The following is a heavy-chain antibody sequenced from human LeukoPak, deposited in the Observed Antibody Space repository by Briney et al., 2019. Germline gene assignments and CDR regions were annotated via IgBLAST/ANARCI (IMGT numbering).Heavy chain of an antibody. CDR3: ARDRGGAEFDY. Sequence: GGSLRLSCAASGFTFSSYSMNWVRQAPGKGLEWVSSISSSSSYIYYADSVKGRFTIPRDNAKNSLYLQMNSLRAEDTAVYYCARDRGGAEFDYWGQGTLVTVSS. V-gene: IGHV3-21*01. CDR1: GFTFSSYS. J-gene: IGHJ4*02. D-gene: IGHD3-10*01. CDR2: ISSSSSYI.